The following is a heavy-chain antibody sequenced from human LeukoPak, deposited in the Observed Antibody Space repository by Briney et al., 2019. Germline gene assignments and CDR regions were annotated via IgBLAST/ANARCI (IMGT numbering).Heavy chain of an antibody. V-gene: IGHV4-34*01. CDR2: INHSGST. J-gene: IGHJ4*02. Sequence: NPSETLSLTCAVYGGSFSGYYWSWIRQPPGKGPEWIGEINHSGSTNYNPSLKSRVTISVDTSKNQFSLKLSSVTAADTAVYYCARKKYYYDSSGVDYWGQGTLVTVSS. D-gene: IGHD3-22*01. CDR1: GGSFSGYY. CDR3: ARKKYYYDSSGVDY.